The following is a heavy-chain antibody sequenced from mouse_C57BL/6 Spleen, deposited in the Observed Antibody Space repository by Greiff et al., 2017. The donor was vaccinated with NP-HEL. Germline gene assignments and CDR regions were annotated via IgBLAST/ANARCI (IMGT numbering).Heavy chain of an antibody. CDR1: GYTFTSYW. CDR3: ERKGTPTAQATYYFDY. Sequence: QVQLQQPGAELVMPGASVKLSCKASGYTFTSYWMHWVKQRPGQGLEWIGEIDPSDSYTNYNQKFKGKSTLTVDKSSSTAYMQLSSLTSEDSAVYYCERKGTPTAQATYYFDYWGQGTTLTVSS. CDR2: IDPSDSYT. J-gene: IGHJ2*01. D-gene: IGHD3-2*02. V-gene: IGHV1-69*01.